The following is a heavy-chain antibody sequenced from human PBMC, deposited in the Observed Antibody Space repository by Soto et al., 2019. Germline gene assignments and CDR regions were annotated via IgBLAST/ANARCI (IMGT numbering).Heavy chain of an antibody. D-gene: IGHD5-12*01. V-gene: IGHV1-69*13. CDR2: INPILGTP. CDR3: ARGGVDVVATSAFDY. J-gene: IGHJ4*02. Sequence: SVKVSCKASGATYSTSAISWVRQAPGQGLEWMGGINPILGTPDYAHKFQGRVTITADESTSTVYMELGSLRPEDTALYFCARGGVDVVATSAFDYWGQGTLVTVSS. CDR1: GATYSTSA.